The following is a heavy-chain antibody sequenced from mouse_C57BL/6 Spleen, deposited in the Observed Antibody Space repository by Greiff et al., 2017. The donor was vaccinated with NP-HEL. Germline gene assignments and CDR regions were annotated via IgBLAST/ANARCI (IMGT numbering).Heavy chain of an antibody. CDR3: ARHDYYGSRGFAY. Sequence: EVQLVESGGDLVKPGGSLKLSCAASGFTFSSYGMSWVRQTPDKRLEWVATISSGGSYTYYPDSVKGRFTISRDNAKNTLYLQMSSLKSEDTAMYYCARHDYYGSRGFAYWGQGTLVTVSA. D-gene: IGHD1-1*01. V-gene: IGHV5-6*01. J-gene: IGHJ3*01. CDR2: ISSGGSYT. CDR1: GFTFSSYG.